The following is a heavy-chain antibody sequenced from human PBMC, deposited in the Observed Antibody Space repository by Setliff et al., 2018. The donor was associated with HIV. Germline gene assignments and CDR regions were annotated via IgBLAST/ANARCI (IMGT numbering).Heavy chain of an antibody. CDR2: IKEDGSEK. CDR3: TRDGGEY. D-gene: IGHD3-16*01. Sequence: GGSLRLSCEASGLIFSRYWMSWVRQAPGKGLEWVANIKEDGSEKYYVDSVKGRFTVSRDNAENSVYLQMNGLRVDDTALYYCTRDGGEYWGEGTLVTVSS. J-gene: IGHJ4*02. CDR1: GLIFSRYW. V-gene: IGHV3-7*03.